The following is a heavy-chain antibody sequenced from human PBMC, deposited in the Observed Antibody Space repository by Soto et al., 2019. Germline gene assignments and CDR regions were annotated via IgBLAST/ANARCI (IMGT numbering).Heavy chain of an antibody. CDR3: ARRAETNGWNGFGADKYYFDF. CDR2: ISAYNGNT. V-gene: IGHV1-18*04. CDR1: GYTFTSYG. J-gene: IGHJ4*02. D-gene: IGHD1-1*01. Sequence: GASVKVSCKASGYTFTSYGISWVRQAPGQGLEWMGWISAYNGNTNYAQKLQGRVTMTTDTSTSTAHMELSSLRSDDTAVYYCARRAETNGWNGFGADKYYFDFWGQGTLVTVSS.